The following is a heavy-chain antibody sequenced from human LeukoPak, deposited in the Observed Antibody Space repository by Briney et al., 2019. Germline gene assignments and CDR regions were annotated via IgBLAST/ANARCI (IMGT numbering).Heavy chain of an antibody. CDR1: GGSFSGYY. CDR2: INHSGST. J-gene: IGHJ4*02. CDR3: ARWMGGPDY. V-gene: IGHV4-34*01. D-gene: IGHD3-16*01. Sequence: PSGTLSLTCAVYGGSFSGYYWSWIRQPPGKGLEWIGEINHSGSTNYNPSLKSRVTISVDTSKDQFSLKLSSVTAADTAVYYCARWMGGPDYWGQGTLVTVSS.